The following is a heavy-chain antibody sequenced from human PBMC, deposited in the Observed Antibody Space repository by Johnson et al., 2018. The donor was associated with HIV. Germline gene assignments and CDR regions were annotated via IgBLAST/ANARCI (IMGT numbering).Heavy chain of an antibody. J-gene: IGHJ3*02. V-gene: IGHV3-33*01. CDR2: IWYAGSNK. CDR3: ASGVDAFDI. CDR1: GFTFSSYG. D-gene: IGHD3-16*01. Sequence: QVQLVESGGGVVQPGRSLRLSCAASGFTFSSYGMHWVRQAPGKGLEWVAVIWYAGSNKYYVDSVKGRFTVSRDNSKNTLYLQMNSLRAEDSALYFCASGVDAFDIWGQGTMVTVSS.